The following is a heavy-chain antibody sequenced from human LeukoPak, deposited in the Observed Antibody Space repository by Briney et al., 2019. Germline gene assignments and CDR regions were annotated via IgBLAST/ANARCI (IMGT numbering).Heavy chain of an antibody. D-gene: IGHD5-18*01. Sequence: GGSLRLSCAASGFIFTSYSMNWVRQAPGKGLEWISYISSSSSTIYYADSVRGRFTISRDNAKNSLYLQMNSLKTEDTAVYYCTTVKRGYSYGDYWGQGTLVTVSS. V-gene: IGHV3-48*01. J-gene: IGHJ4*02. CDR2: ISSSSSTI. CDR3: TTVKRGYSYGDY. CDR1: GFIFTSYS.